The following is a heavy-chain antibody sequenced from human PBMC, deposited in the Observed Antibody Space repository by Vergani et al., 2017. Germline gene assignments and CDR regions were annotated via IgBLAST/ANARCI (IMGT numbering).Heavy chain of an antibody. D-gene: IGHD3-3*01. CDR1: GYTFTSYG. Sequence: QVQLFQSGAEVKNPGASVKFSCKASGYTFTSYGFSWVRQAPGQGLEWLGWISAYNGNTNYAQKLQGRFTMTTDTSTSKAYMELRSLRSDDTAVYYCARDPVTIFGAVYYYYYMDVWGKGTTVTVSS. CDR2: ISAYNGNT. J-gene: IGHJ6*03. CDR3: ARDPVTIFGAVYYYYYMDV. V-gene: IGHV1-18*01.